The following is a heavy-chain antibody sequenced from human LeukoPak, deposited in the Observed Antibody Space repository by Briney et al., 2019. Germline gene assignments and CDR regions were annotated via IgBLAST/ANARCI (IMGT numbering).Heavy chain of an antibody. CDR2: KSKTDSGTT. V-gene: IGHV3-15*01. D-gene: IGHD3-3*01. Sequence: GGSLRLSCAASGFTFSNAWMSWVRQAPGKGLEWVGRKSKTDSGTTDYAAPVKGRFTISRDDSKNTLYLQMNSLKTEDTAVYYCTTGSTPYDFWSGYLDYWGQGTLVTVSS. CDR3: TTGSTPYDFWSGYLDY. CDR1: GFTFSNAW. J-gene: IGHJ4*02.